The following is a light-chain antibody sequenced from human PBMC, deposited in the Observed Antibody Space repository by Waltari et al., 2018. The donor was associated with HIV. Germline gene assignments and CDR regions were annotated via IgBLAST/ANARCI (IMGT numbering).Light chain of an antibody. Sequence: SYELTQPPSVSVSPGPTARITCSGDSLPNQFAYWYQQKAGQAPLMVIYKDDKRPSGIPDRFSGSMSGTTVTLIISGVQPEDEADYYCESADDSGDHWVFGGGTKLSVL. V-gene: IGLV3-25*03. CDR3: ESADDSGDHWV. J-gene: IGLJ3*02. CDR2: KDD. CDR1: SLPNQF.